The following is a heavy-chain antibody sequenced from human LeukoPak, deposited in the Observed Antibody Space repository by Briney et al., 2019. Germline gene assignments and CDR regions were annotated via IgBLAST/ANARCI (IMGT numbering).Heavy chain of an antibody. V-gene: IGHV4-59*01. Sequence: SETLSLTCTVSGGSISGYYWSWIRQPPGKGLERIGYISYSGNTNYNPSLKSRVTMSVDTSKNQFSLKLRSVTAADTAVYYCARGGRWEHFDYWGQGTLVTVSS. J-gene: IGHJ4*02. CDR3: ARGGRWEHFDY. CDR1: GGSISGYY. D-gene: IGHD1-1*01. CDR2: ISYSGNT.